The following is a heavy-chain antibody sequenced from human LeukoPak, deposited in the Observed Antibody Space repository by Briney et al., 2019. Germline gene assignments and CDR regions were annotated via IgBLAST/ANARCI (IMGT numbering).Heavy chain of an antibody. D-gene: IGHD3-3*01. CDR3: SLWSGQNWFDP. Sequence: SGTLSLTCTVSGGSLSSSSYYWGWIRQPPGKGLEWIGSIYYSGSTYYNPSLKSRVTISVDTSKNQFSLKLSSVTAADTAVYYCSLWSGQNWFDPWGQGTLVTVSS. CDR1: GGSLSSSSYY. V-gene: IGHV4-39*07. CDR2: IYYSGST. J-gene: IGHJ5*02.